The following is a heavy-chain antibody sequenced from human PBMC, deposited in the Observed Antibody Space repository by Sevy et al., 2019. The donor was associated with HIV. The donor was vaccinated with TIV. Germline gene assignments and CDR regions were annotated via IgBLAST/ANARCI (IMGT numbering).Heavy chain of an antibody. CDR1: GFTVSSNY. CDR2: IYSGGST. V-gene: IGHV3-53*01. J-gene: IGHJ4*02. D-gene: IGHD3-9*01. CDR3: ARVLLRYFETDY. Sequence: GGSLRLSCAASGFTVSSNYMSWVRQAPGKGLEWVSVIYSGGSTYYADSVKGRFTISRDNSKNTLYLQMNSLRAEDTAVYYCARVLLRYFETDYWGQGTLVTVSS.